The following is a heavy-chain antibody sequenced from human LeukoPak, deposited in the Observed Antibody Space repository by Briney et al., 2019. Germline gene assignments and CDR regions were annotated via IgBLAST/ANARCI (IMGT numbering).Heavy chain of an antibody. V-gene: IGHV5-51*01. CDR2: IYPGDSDT. CDR1: GYSFTNYW. CDR3: ARLVDTSMARFDY. D-gene: IGHD5-18*01. J-gene: IGHJ4*02. Sequence: GESLKISCKGSGYSFTNYWIGWVRQMPGKGLEWMGIIYPGDSDTRYSPSFQGQVTISADKSISTAYLQWSSLKASDTATYYCARLVDTSMARFDYWGQGTLVTVSS.